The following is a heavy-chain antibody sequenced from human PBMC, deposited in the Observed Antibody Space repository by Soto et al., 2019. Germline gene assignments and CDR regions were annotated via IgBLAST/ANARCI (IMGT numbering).Heavy chain of an antibody. D-gene: IGHD6-13*01. CDR1: GFNFSSYG. V-gene: IGHV3-30*18. Sequence: GGSLRLSCASSGFNFSSYGMHWVRQAPGKGLEWVAVISYDGSNKYYADSVKGRFTISRDNSKNTLYLQMNSLRAEDTAVYYGTKTGSGGSSSWYSFDPWGQGTLVTVSS. J-gene: IGHJ5*02. CDR2: ISYDGSNK. CDR3: TKTGSGGSSSWYSFDP.